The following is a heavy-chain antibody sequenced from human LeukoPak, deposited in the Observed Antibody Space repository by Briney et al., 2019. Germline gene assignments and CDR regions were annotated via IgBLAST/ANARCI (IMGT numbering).Heavy chain of an antibody. CDR3: ARIGRSGWTVDY. CDR2: ISSSSSNI. Sequence: GGSLRLSCAASGFDFSTYSIDWVRQAPGKGLEWVSYISSSSSNIYHADSVKGRFTISRDNAKNSLHLQMNSLRAEDTAVYYCARIGRSGWTVDYWGQGTLVTVSS. CDR1: GFDFSTYS. V-gene: IGHV3-48*04. J-gene: IGHJ4*02. D-gene: IGHD6-19*01.